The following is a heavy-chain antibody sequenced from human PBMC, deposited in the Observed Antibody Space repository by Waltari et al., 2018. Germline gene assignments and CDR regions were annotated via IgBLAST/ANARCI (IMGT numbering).Heavy chain of an antibody. D-gene: IGHD5-18*01. CDR3: ARARDEETAMVYFDR. V-gene: IGHV3-66*02. CDR1: GLTVISNP. J-gene: IGHJ4*02. CDR2: IYDAGST. Sequence: EVQLVESGVGLFHPGGALRLPCAAFGLTVISNPMSWVRQAPGRGLEWVSLIYDAGSTYYPDSVRGRFTISRDNAKNTVHLQMNSLRVEDTAIYYCARARDEETAMVYFDRWGQGTLVSVSS.